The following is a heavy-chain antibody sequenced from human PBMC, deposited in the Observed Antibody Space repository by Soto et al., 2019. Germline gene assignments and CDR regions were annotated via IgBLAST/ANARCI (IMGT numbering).Heavy chain of an antibody. D-gene: IGHD2-21*01. CDR3: PRLWTVAKYLQN. CDR2: IFSNDEK. V-gene: IGHV2-26*01. CDR1: GYSLSNARLG. J-gene: IGHJ1*01. Sequence: QITLKESGPVLVKSTETLTLTCTVSGYSLSNARLGVSWIRQPPGKALEWLAHIFSNDEKSYNTSLEIRLTISNDISSNPVVLPMTNMDPGNTATYYCPRLWTVAKYLQNWGQG.